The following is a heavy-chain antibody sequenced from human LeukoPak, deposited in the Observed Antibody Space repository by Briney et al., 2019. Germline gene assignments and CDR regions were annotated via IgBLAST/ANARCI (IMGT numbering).Heavy chain of an antibody. CDR2: ISTKAGDS. V-gene: IGHV1-18*01. Sequence: ASVKVSCKASGYTFSSYVLSWVRQAPGQGLEWMGRISTKAGDSVYAQKLQGRVTMTTDTSTSTAYLELRSLSSDDTAVYYCARTMTTLPTHGELDLWGQGTQVTVSS. CDR3: ARTMTTLPTHGELDL. J-gene: IGHJ5*02. D-gene: IGHD4-17*01. CDR1: GYTFSSYV.